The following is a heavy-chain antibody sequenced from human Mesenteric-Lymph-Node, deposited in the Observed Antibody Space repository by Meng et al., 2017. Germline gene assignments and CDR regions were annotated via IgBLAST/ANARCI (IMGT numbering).Heavy chain of an antibody. V-gene: IGHV4-34*01. J-gene: IGHJ6*02. CDR1: GGSFSGYY. Sequence: SETLSLTCAVYGGSFSGYYWSWIRQPPGKGLEWIGEINHSGSTNYNPSLKSRVTISVDTSKNQFSLKLSSVTAADTAVYYCARGRGAAAGVSYYGMDVWGQGTTVTVSS. D-gene: IGHD6-13*01. CDR2: INHSGST. CDR3: ARGRGAAAGVSYYGMDV.